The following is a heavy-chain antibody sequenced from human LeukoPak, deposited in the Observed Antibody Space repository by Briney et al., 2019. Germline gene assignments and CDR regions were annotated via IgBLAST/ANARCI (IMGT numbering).Heavy chain of an antibody. CDR3: ARGPGRYCSSTSCSHFDY. J-gene: IGHJ4*02. V-gene: IGHV3-30-3*01. D-gene: IGHD2-2*01. CDR1: GFTFSSYA. CDR2: ISYDGSNK. Sequence: GGSLRLSCAASGFTFSSYAMHWVRQAPGKGLEWVAVISYDGSNKYYADSVKGRFTISRDNSKNTLYLQMNSLRAEETAVYYCARGPGRYCSSTSCSHFDYWGQGTLVTVSS.